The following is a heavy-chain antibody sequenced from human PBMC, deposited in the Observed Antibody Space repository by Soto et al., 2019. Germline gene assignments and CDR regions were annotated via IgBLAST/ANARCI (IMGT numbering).Heavy chain of an antibody. Sequence: PGGSLRLSCAASGFTFSASAVHWVRQASGKGLEWVGRIRSKANSYATEYAASVKGRFTISRDDSKNTAYLQMNSLKTEDTAVYYCTASTYNDYMLFDLWGQGTLVTVSS. D-gene: IGHD4-4*01. CDR2: IRSKANSYAT. J-gene: IGHJ5*02. CDR1: GFTFSASA. CDR3: TASTYNDYMLFDL. V-gene: IGHV3-73*01.